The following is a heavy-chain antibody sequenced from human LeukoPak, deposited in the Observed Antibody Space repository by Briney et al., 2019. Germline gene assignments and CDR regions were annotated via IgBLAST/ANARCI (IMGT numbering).Heavy chain of an antibody. J-gene: IGHJ6*02. Sequence: GASVKVSCKASGYTLTGYYIHWVRQAPGQGLEGMGWINPNSGGTNYAQKFQGRVTMTRDTSISTAYMELTRLRSDDTAVYYCAREGQLVGPTPKVHYYGMDFWGQGTTVTVSS. CDR1: GYTLTGYY. CDR3: AREGQLVGPTPKVHYYGMDF. V-gene: IGHV1-2*02. D-gene: IGHD1-26*01. CDR2: INPNSGGT.